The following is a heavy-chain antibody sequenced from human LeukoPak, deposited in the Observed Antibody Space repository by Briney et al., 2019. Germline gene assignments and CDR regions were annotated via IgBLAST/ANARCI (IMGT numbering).Heavy chain of an antibody. CDR2: IYYSGST. Sequence: SETLSLTCTVSGGSISSSYWSWIRQPPGKGLEWIGYIYYSGSTNYNPSLKSRVTISVDTSKNQFSLKLSSVTAADTAVYYCARDSSGLNWFDPWGQGTLVTVSS. CDR1: GGSISSSY. J-gene: IGHJ5*02. CDR3: ARDSSGLNWFDP. V-gene: IGHV4-59*01. D-gene: IGHD6-19*01.